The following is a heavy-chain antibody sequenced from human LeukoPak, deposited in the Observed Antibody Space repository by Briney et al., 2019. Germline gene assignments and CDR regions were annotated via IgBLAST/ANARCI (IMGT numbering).Heavy chain of an antibody. CDR2: ISYDGSNK. Sequence: GGSLRLSCAASGLTFSSYGMHWVRQAPGKGLEWVAVISYDGSNKYYADSVKGRFTISRDNSKNTLYLQMNSLRAEDTAVYYCAKVAGSFYFDYWGQGTLVTVSS. J-gene: IGHJ4*02. CDR1: GLTFSSYG. CDR3: AKVAGSFYFDY. D-gene: IGHD6-19*01. V-gene: IGHV3-30*18.